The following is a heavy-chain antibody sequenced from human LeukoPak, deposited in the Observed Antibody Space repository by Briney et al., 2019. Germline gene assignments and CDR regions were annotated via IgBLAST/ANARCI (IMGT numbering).Heavy chain of an antibody. J-gene: IGHJ4*02. CDR1: GFTFSSYG. V-gene: IGHV3-74*01. CDR3: ARASYYYDSSGYYHGS. CDR2: INSDGSST. Sequence: GGSLRLSCAASGFTFSSYGMHWVHQAPGKGLVWVSRINSDGSSTSYADSVKGRFTISRDNAKNTLYLQMNSLRAEDTAVYYCARASYYYDSSGYYHGSWGQGTLVTVSS. D-gene: IGHD3-22*01.